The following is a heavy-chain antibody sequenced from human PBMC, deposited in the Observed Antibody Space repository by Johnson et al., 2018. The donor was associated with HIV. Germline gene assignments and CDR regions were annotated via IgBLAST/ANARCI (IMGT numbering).Heavy chain of an antibody. CDR2: LRYDGTNK. CDR1: GFNFNGFG. D-gene: IGHD5-12*01. CDR3: AKPNSGYALGLGAFDI. J-gene: IGHJ3*02. V-gene: IGHV3-30*02. Sequence: QVQLVESGGGVIQPGGSLRLSCAASGFNFNGFGMHWVRQAPGKGLEWVAFLRYDGTNKNYGDSVKGRFTISRDNSKNTLYLQMNSLRAEDTAVYYCAKPNSGYALGLGAFDIWGQGSVVTVSS.